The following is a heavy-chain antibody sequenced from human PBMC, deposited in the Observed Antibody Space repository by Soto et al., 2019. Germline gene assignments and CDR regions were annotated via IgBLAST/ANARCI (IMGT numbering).Heavy chain of an antibody. CDR1: GFTFSSYA. Sequence: QVQLVESGGGVVQPGRSLRLSCAASGFTFSSYAMHWVRQAPGKGLEWVAVISYDGSNKYYADSVKGRFTISRDNSKNPLYLQMNSLRAEDTAVYYCARDRYYDFWSVITGYYYYGMDVWGQGTTVTVSS. CDR3: ARDRYYDFWSVITGYYYYGMDV. J-gene: IGHJ6*02. CDR2: ISYDGSNK. V-gene: IGHV3-30-3*01. D-gene: IGHD3-3*01.